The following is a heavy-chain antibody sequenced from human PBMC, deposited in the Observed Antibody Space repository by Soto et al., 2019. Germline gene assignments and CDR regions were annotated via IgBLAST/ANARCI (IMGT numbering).Heavy chain of an antibody. J-gene: IGHJ4*02. D-gene: IGHD6-13*01. CDR3: ARDMYGRSWYVDY. CDR2: IASGRNYI. CDR1: GFTFSTYA. Sequence: LRLSCAASGFTFSTYAMNWVRQAPGKGLQWVASIASGRNYIHYADKVKGRFTISRDDAKTSLYLEMNSLSAEDTGVYFCARDMYGRSWYVDYWGRGTPVTVSS. V-gene: IGHV3-21*01.